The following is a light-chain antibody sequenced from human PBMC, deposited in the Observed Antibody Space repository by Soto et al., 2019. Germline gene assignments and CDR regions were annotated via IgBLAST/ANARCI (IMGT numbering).Light chain of an antibody. CDR1: QTIYRN. CDR2: RAY. J-gene: IGKJ1*01. Sequence: QSTATLSXRRLDRATPLGRAGQTIYRNVAWNQQRTGKXPXXXIYRAYNRATGATARFSGSGYATELTLTISRLQYEDSALYSCEQYQNSWTFGEGTKVDI. V-gene: IGKV3-15*01. CDR3: EQYQNSWT.